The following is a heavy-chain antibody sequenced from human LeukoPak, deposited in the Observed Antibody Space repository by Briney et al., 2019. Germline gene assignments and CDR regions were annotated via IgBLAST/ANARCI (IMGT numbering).Heavy chain of an antibody. J-gene: IGHJ6*03. CDR2: ISGSGDAI. CDR1: GFAFSNHN. Sequence: GESLRLSCVASGFAFSNHNMDWVRQAPGKGLEWVSYISGSGDAIFYADSVRGRFTISRDNAKNSVYLQMNSLRAEDTAVYYCAKEEGYYYGSGSPETYYYYYYYMDVWGKGTTVTISS. V-gene: IGHV3-48*01. CDR3: AKEEGYYYGSGSPETYYYYYYYMDV. D-gene: IGHD3-10*01.